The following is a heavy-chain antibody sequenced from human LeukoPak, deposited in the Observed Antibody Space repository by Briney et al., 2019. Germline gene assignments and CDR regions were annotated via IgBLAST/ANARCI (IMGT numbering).Heavy chain of an antibody. CDR3: AKAPRAVAGTYNGMDV. Sequence: PGGSLRLSCAASGFTFSSYAMSWVRQAPGKGLEWVSAISGSGGSTYYADSVKGRFTISRDNSQDTLYLQMNGLRAEDTAVYYCAKAPRAVAGTYNGMDVWGQGTTVTVSS. CDR1: GFTFSSYA. D-gene: IGHD6-13*01. J-gene: IGHJ6*02. V-gene: IGHV3-23*01. CDR2: ISGSGGST.